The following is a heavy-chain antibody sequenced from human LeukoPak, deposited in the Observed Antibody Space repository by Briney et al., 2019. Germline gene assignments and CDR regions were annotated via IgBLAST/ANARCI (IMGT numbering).Heavy chain of an antibody. CDR3: ARVLYNWNYVGPGYYYYMDV. CDR1: GYTFTSYD. J-gene: IGHJ6*03. D-gene: IGHD1-7*01. CDR2: MNPNSGNT. Sequence: ASVKVSCKASGYTFTSYDINWVRQAAGQGLEWMGWMNPNSGNTGYAQKFQGRVTMNRNTSISTAYMELSSLRSEDTAVYYCARVLYNWNYVGPGYYYYMDVWGKGTTVTVSS. V-gene: IGHV1-8*01.